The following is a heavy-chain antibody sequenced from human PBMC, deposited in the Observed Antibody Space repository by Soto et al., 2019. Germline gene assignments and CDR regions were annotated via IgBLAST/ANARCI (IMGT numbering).Heavy chain of an antibody. D-gene: IGHD2-21*01. J-gene: IGHJ4*02. CDR3: ARSVAVHFDY. CDR1: GFTFNIYS. V-gene: IGHV3-48*02. CDR2: ITSDTATI. Sequence: EVQLVESGGGLVQPGGSLRLSCAASGFTFNIYSMNWVRQAPGKGLEWVSYITSDTATIHYADSVRVRFTISRDNAENSLFLQMNSLRDKETAAYYCARSVAVHFDYWGQGALVNVSS.